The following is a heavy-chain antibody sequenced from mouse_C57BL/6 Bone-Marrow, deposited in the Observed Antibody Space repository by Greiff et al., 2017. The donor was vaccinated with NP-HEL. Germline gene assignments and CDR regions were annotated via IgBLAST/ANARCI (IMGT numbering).Heavy chain of an antibody. CDR1: GYTFTSYW. V-gene: IGHV1-69*01. J-gene: IGHJ1*03. CDR3: ARDTTVVVPWYFDV. D-gene: IGHD1-1*01. Sequence: QVQLQQPGAELVMPGASVKLSCKASGYTFTSYWMHWVKQRPGQGLEWIGEIDPSDSYTNYNQKFKGKSTLTVDKSSSTAYMQLSSLTSEYSAVYYCARDTTVVVPWYFDVWGTGTTVTVSS. CDR2: IDPSDSYT.